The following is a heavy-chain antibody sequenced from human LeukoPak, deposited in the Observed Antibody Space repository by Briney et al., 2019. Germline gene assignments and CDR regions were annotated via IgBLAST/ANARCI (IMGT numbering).Heavy chain of an antibody. Sequence: SETLSLTCTVSGGSISSGGYYWSWIRQHPGKGLEWIGYIYYGGSTYYNPSLKSRVTISVDTSKNQFSLKLSSVTAADTAVYYCARESPLSRCFDYWGQGTLVTVSS. CDR1: GGSISSGGYY. CDR3: ARESPLSRCFDY. CDR2: IYYGGST. V-gene: IGHV4-31*03. D-gene: IGHD6-13*01. J-gene: IGHJ4*02.